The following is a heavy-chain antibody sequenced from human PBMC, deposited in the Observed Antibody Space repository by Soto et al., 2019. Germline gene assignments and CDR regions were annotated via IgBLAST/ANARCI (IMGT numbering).Heavy chain of an antibody. Sequence: PGGSLRLSCTASGFTFGDYAMSWFRQAPGKGLEWVGFIRSKAYGGTTEYAASVKGRFTISRDDSKSIAYLQMNSLKTEDTAVYYCTRTQYVDDYGDYEDGGYWGQGTLVTVSS. CDR3: TRTQYVDDYGDYEDGGY. J-gene: IGHJ4*02. CDR1: GFTFGDYA. CDR2: IRSKAYGGTT. V-gene: IGHV3-49*03. D-gene: IGHD4-17*01.